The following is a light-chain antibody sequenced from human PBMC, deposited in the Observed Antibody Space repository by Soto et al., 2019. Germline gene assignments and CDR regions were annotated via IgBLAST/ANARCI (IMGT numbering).Light chain of an antibody. V-gene: IGKV3-20*01. J-gene: IGKJ1*01. CDR3: QQYGSSPRT. CDR2: AAS. CDR1: QSFSTN. Sequence: EIVRTQSPVTLSVSQVDRAALSRRASQSFSTNLAWYQQKPGQPPRLLIYAASTRATGVPDRFSGSGSGTDFTLTISRLEPEDFAVYYCQQYGSSPRTFGQGTKVDIK.